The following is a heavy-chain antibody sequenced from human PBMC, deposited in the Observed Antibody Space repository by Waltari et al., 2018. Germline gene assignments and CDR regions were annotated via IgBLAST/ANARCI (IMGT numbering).Heavy chain of an antibody. Sequence: QVQLQQWGAGLLKPSETLSLTCAVYGGSFSGYYWSWIRQPPGKGLEWIGEINHSGSTKYNPSLKSRVTIAVDTSKNQFSLKLSSVTAADTAVYYCARDGVRDQRGAFDIWGQGTMVTVSS. CDR2: INHSGST. CDR3: ARDGVRDQRGAFDI. V-gene: IGHV4-34*01. D-gene: IGHD3-10*01. CDR1: GGSFSGYY. J-gene: IGHJ3*02.